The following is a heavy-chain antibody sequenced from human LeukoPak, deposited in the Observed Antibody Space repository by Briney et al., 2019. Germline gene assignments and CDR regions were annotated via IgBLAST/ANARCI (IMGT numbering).Heavy chain of an antibody. CDR1: GFSFKDYG. J-gene: IGHJ6*02. Sequence: GGSLRLSCAATGFSFKDYGMHWVRQPPGKGLEWVSAINWNGGGTDYADSVKGRFTISRDNAKNSLYLQLSSLRPEDTALYYCAKHLTATNTYTFFGLDVWGQGTSVTVSS. D-gene: IGHD1-26*01. V-gene: IGHV3-9*01. CDR3: AKHLTATNTYTFFGLDV. CDR2: INWNGGGT.